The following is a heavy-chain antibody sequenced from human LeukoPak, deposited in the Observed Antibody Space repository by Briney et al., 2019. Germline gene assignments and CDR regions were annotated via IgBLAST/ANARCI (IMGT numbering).Heavy chain of an antibody. V-gene: IGHV1-2*02. D-gene: IGHD7-27*01. Sequence: ASVKVSCKASGYTFSSHGIAWVRQAPGQGLEWMGWINPKSGGTNYAQKFLGRVTMTRDTSISTAYMELSGLTSDDTALYFCTSGRSGDSYWHFDLWGRGTLVTVSS. J-gene: IGHJ2*01. CDR3: TSGRSGDSYWHFDL. CDR2: INPKSGGT. CDR1: GYTFSSHG.